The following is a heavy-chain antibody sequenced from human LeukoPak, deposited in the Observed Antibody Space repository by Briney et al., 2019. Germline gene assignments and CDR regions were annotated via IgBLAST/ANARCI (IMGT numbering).Heavy chain of an antibody. CDR3: AAVNSGYDVGAFDI. V-gene: IGHV1-58*02. D-gene: IGHD5-12*01. CDR2: IVVGSGNT. J-gene: IGHJ3*02. CDR1: EFTFTYSA. Sequence: SVKVSCKASEFTFTYSAMQWVRQARGQRLEWIGWIVVGSGNTNYAQNFQERVTLTRGMSTSTAYMELSSLISEDTAVYYCAAVNSGYDVGAFDIWGQGTMVTVSS.